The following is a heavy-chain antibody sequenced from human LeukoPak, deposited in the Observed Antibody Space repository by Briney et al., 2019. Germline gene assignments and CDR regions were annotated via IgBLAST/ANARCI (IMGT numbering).Heavy chain of an antibody. Sequence: GGSLRLSCAASGFTFSSCAMSWVRQAPGKGLEWVSAISGSESSTYYADSVRGRFTISRDNSKNTLYLQMNSLRSEDTAVYYCAKVPTSFYTASWGFDNWGQGTLVTVSS. CDR2: ISGSESST. V-gene: IGHV3-23*01. D-gene: IGHD5-18*01. J-gene: IGHJ4*02. CDR3: AKVPTSFYTASWGFDN. CDR1: GFTFSSCA.